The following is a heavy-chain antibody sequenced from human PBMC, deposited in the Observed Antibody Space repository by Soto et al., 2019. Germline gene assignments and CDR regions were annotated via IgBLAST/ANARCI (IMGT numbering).Heavy chain of an antibody. CDR3: ARTSMQSRGYSYGHGGMDV. J-gene: IGHJ6*02. CDR2: IYPDDSQI. CDR1: GYDFFGYW. Sequence: GESLKISCQGSGYDFFGYWIGWVRQMSGKGLEWMGIIYPDDSQIRYSPSFQGQVTLSADKSINTAYLQWSSLKASDSAMYYCARTSMQSRGYSYGHGGMDVWGQGTTVTVSS. V-gene: IGHV5-51*01. D-gene: IGHD5-18*01.